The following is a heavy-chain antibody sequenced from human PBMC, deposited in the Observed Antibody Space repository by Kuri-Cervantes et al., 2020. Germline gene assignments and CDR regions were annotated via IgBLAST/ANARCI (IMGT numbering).Heavy chain of an antibody. V-gene: IGHV4-34*01. CDR1: GGSFSGYY. D-gene: IGHD4-17*01. Sequence: GSLRLSCAVYGGSFSGYYWSWIRQPPGKGLEWIGEINHSGSTNYNPSLKSRVTISVDTSKNQFSLKLTSVTAADTAVYYCARGDPPSAYGDYLSRPDYWGQGTRVTVSS. CDR2: INHSGST. J-gene: IGHJ4*02. CDR3: ARGDPPSAYGDYLSRPDY.